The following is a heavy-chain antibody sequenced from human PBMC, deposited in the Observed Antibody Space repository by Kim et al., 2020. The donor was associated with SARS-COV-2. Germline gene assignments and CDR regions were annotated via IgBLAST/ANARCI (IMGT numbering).Heavy chain of an antibody. D-gene: IGHD3-10*01. J-gene: IGHJ5*02. V-gene: IGHV5-51*01. CDR2: IHPGDSDT. CDR3: ARLYPKRDSHYASGNYDWLDP. CDR1: GYSFSSYW. Sequence: KVSCKGSGYSFSSYWIGWVRQRPGIGLEWVGIIHPGDSDTRYSPSFQGQVTISADKSISTAYLQWNSLKASDIAMYYCARLYPKRDSHYASGNYDWLDPWGQGTLVTVSS.